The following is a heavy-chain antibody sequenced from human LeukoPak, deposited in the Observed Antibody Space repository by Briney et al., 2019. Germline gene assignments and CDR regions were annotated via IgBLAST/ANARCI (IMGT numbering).Heavy chain of an antibody. CDR3: ARHSRSTTPNPVGYSYGYGPYFDY. CDR2: INHSVST. Sequence: PSETLSLTCAVYGGAFSGYHWSWIRQPPGKGLEWIREINHSVSTNYNPSLKSRVTISVDTSKNQISLKLSSVTAADTAVYYCARHSRSTTPNPVGYSYGYGPYFDYWGQGTLVTVSS. CDR1: GGAFSGYH. D-gene: IGHD5-18*01. J-gene: IGHJ4*02. V-gene: IGHV4-34*01.